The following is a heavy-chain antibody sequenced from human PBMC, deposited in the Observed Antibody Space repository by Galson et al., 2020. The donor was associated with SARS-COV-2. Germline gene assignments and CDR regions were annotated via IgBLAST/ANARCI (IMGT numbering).Heavy chain of an antibody. CDR3: ARTYFGTPVVVWGSYRPRWFDP. V-gene: IGHV3-11*01. Sequence: NSGGSLRLSCAASGFTFSDYYMSWIRQAPGKGLEWVSYISSSGSTIYYADSVKGRFTISRDNAKNSLYLQMNSLRAEDTAVYYCARTYFGTPVVVWGSYRPRWFDPWGQGTLVTVSS. J-gene: IGHJ5*02. D-gene: IGHD3-16*02. CDR2: ISSSGSTI. CDR1: GFTFSDYY.